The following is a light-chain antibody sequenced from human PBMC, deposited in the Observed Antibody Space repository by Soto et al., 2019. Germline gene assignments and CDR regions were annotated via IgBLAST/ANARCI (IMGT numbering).Light chain of an antibody. CDR1: QSVDNN. CDR3: QQYNDRPPIT. CDR2: GSF. V-gene: IGKV3-15*01. Sequence: EIVMTQSPVTLSASPGVSATLSCRASQSVDNNVAWYQQKPGQAPRLLIVGSFARATGIPARFSGSGSGSEFTLTISGLQSEDFAVYYCQQYNDRPPITFGQGTRLEIK. J-gene: IGKJ5*01.